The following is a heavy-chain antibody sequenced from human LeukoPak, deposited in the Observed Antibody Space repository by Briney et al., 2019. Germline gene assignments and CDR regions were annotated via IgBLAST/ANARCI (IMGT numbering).Heavy chain of an antibody. Sequence: GASVKVSCKASGYTFTSYYMHWVRQAPGQGLEWMGIINPSGGSTSYAQKFQGRVTMTRDTSTSTVYMELSSLRSEDTAVYYCARDVHPTKYSSGWYDHWGQGTLVTVSS. CDR1: GYTFTSYY. D-gene: IGHD6-19*01. V-gene: IGHV1-46*01. CDR3: ARDVHPTKYSSGWYDH. CDR2: INPSGGST. J-gene: IGHJ5*02.